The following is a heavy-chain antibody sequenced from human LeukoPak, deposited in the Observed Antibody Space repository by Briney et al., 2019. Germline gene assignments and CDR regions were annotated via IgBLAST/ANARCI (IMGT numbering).Heavy chain of an antibody. CDR1: GFTFSDYE. CDR3: ARVPQKRVESSGANYCSYYMDG. Sequence: AESLTLSCAASGFTFSDYELNWLRQAPGKGLEWVSYISFTGNTIKYADYVKGPFTISRDNAKNTLYLQMNRLRAEDTAVYYCARVPQKRVESSGANYCSYYMDGSGKGATVTVSS. J-gene: IGHJ6*03. CDR2: ISFTGNTI. D-gene: IGHD6-19*01. V-gene: IGHV3-48*03.